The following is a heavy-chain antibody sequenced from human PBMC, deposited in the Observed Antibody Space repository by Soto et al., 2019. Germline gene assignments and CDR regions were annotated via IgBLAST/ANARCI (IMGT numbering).Heavy chain of an antibody. CDR1: GFSFRSYW. CDR2: INSAGSST. D-gene: IGHD3-3*01. Sequence: EVQLVESGGGLVQPRGSLRLSCAASGFSFRSYWMHWVRQAPGKGLVWVSRINSAGSSTSYADSVKGRFTISRDNAKNTLYLQMNSLRAEDTAVYYCARGDVLRFLEWSFDYWGQGTLVTVSS. J-gene: IGHJ4*02. V-gene: IGHV3-74*01. CDR3: ARGDVLRFLEWSFDY.